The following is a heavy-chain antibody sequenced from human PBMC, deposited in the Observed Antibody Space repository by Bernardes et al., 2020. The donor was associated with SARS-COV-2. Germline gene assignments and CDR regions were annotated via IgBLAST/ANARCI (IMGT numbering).Heavy chain of an antibody. J-gene: IGHJ4*02. CDR2: INHSGST. CDR3: ARDPYSSGWYRDY. V-gene: IGHV4-34*01. Sequence: SETLSLTCAVYGGSFSGYYWSWIRQPPGKGLEWIGEINHSGSTNYNPSLKSRVTISVDTSKNQFSLKLSSVTAADTAVYYCARDPYSSGWYRDYWGQGTLVTVSS. CDR1: GGSFSGYY. D-gene: IGHD6-19*01.